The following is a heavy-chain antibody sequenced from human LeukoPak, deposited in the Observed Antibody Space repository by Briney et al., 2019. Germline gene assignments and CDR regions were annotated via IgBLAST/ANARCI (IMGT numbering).Heavy chain of an antibody. V-gene: IGHV1-46*01. CDR3: ARGSTVTTYGTAWFDP. CDR1: GYTFTSYN. CDR2: INPSGGTT. D-gene: IGHD4-17*01. J-gene: IGHJ5*02. Sequence: ASVKVSCKASGYTFTSYNMHWMRLAPGQGREWMGIINPSGGTTTYAQKLQGRVTMTRDMSTSTVYMELSSLRSEDTAVYYCARGSTVTTYGTAWFDPWGQGTLVTVSS.